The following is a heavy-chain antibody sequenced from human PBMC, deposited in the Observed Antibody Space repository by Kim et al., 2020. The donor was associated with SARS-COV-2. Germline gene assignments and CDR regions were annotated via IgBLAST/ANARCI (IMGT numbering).Heavy chain of an antibody. V-gene: IGHV1-69*04. CDR3: ATREQTSYSSGWSPGY. D-gene: IGHD6-19*01. Sequence: SVKVSCKASGGTFSSYAISWVRQAPGQGLEWMGRIIPILGIANYAQKFQGRVTITADKSTSTAYMELSSLRSEDTAVYYCATREQTSYSSGWSPGYWGQGTLVTVSS. CDR1: GGTFSSYA. J-gene: IGHJ4*02. CDR2: IIPILGIA.